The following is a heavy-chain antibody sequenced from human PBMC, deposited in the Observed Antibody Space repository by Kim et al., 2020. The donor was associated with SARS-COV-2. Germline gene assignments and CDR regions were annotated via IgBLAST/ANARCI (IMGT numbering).Heavy chain of an antibody. CDR1: GYTFTSYD. J-gene: IGHJ5*02. CDR2: MNPNSGNT. V-gene: IGHV1-8*01. D-gene: IGHD1-26*01. CDR3: ARAQHYRRGNWFDP. Sequence: ASVKVSCKASGYTFTSYDINWVRQATGQGLEWMGWMNPNSGNTGYAQKFQGRVTMTRNTSISTAYMELSSLRSEDTAVYYCARAQHYRRGNWFDPWGQGTLVTVSS.